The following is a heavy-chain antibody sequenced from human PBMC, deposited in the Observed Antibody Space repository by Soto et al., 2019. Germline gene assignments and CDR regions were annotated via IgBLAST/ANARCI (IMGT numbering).Heavy chain of an antibody. CDR2: LFSNDEK. Sequence: DLEWLAHLFSNDEKSYSTSLKSRLTISKDTSKSQVVLTMTNMDPVDTATYYCARIPGRYYDYVWGSYRHNPFDYWGQGTLVTVSS. CDR3: ARIPGRYYDYVWGSYRHNPFDY. D-gene: IGHD3-16*02. J-gene: IGHJ4*02. V-gene: IGHV2-26*01.